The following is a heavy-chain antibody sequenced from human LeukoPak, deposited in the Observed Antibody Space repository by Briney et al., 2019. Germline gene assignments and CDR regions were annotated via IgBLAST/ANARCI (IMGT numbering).Heavy chain of an antibody. V-gene: IGHV3-23*01. CDR3: GKYRASGSRYFDY. CDR1: GFTFSNYA. Sequence: GGSLRLSCAASGFTFSNYAMTWVRQAPGKGLEWVAVIDSSGGGIYYADSVKGRFTISRDNSKNTLYLQMNSLRAEDTAVFYGGKYRASGSRYFDYWGQGTLVTVSS. D-gene: IGHD1-26*01. CDR2: IDSSGGGI. J-gene: IGHJ4*02.